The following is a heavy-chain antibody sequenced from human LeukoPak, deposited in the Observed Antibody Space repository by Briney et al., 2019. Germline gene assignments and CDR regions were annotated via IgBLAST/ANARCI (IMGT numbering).Heavy chain of an antibody. CDR3: ATERSWGIAVAGPPRAFDY. V-gene: IGHV1-24*01. J-gene: IGHJ4*02. Sequence: GASVKVSCKVSGYTLTELSMHWVRQAPGKGLEWMGGFDPEDGETIYAQKFQGRVTMTEDTSTDTAYMELSSLRSEDTAVYYCATERSWGIAVAGPPRAFDYWGQGTLVTVSS. D-gene: IGHD6-19*01. CDR1: GYTLTELS. CDR2: FDPEDGET.